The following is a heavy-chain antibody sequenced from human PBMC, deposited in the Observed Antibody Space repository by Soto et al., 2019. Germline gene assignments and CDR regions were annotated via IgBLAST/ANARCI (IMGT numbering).Heavy chain of an antibody. V-gene: IGHV3-33*01. D-gene: IGHD3-10*01. CDR1: GFTFSSYG. J-gene: IGHJ4*02. Sequence: QVQLVESGGGVVQPGRSLRLSCAASGFTFSSYGMHWVRQAPGKGLEWVAVIWYDGSNKYYADSVKGRFTISRDNSKNTLYLQMNSLRAEDTAVYYCAREALLWFGELHNFDYWGQGTLVTVSS. CDR3: AREALLWFGELHNFDY. CDR2: IWYDGSNK.